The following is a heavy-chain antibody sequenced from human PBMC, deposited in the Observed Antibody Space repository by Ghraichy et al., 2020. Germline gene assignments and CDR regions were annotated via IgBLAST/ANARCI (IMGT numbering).Heavy chain of an antibody. J-gene: IGHJ3*02. CDR3: ARGPLHSVAELDYYGSGSYYNLAFDI. CDR1: GGTFSSYA. D-gene: IGHD3-10*01. V-gene: IGHV1-69*13. CDR2: IIPIFGTA. Sequence: SVKVSCKASGGTFSSYAISWVRQAPGQGLEWMGGIIPIFGTANYAQKFQGRVTITADESTSTAYMELSSLRSEDTAVYYCARGPLHSVAELDYYGSGSYYNLAFDIWGQGTMVTVSS.